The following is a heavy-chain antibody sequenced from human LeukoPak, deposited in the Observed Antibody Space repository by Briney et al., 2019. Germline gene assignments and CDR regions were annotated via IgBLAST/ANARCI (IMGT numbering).Heavy chain of an antibody. J-gene: IGHJ4*02. V-gene: IGHV3-74*01. CDR2: VSNDGSST. CDR3: VGAAADTTPRP. D-gene: IGHD6-13*01. Sequence: QPGGSLKLSCAASGFTLSNYWMHSVRQGPGKGVVWVSRVSNDGSSTAYADSVRGRFTISRDNAKNTLYLQMNSLRAEDTAVYYCVGAAADTTPRPWGQGTLVTVSS. CDR1: GFTLSNYW.